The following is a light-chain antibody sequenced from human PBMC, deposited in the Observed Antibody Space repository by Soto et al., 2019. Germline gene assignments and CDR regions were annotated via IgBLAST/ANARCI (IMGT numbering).Light chain of an antibody. CDR2: GAS. J-gene: IGKJ1*01. CDR3: QQYGNSPRT. Sequence: EIVLTQSPDTLSLSPGERATLSCRASQSVTNNYLAWYQQKPGQSPRLLIYGASSRATGIPDRFSGSGSGTDFTLTISRLEPEEFAVYFCQQYGNSPRTFGQGTQGEI. CDR1: QSVTNNY. V-gene: IGKV3-20*01.